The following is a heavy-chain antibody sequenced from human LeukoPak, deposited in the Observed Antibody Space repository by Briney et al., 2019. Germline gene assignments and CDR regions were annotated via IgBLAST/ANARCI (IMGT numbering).Heavy chain of an antibody. Sequence: SETLSLTCTVSGGSISSRSYYWGWIRQPPGKGLEWIGSIYYSGSTYYNPSLQGRVTISVDASKNQFSLKLSSVTAADTAVYYCARDHITVIVVVTERNPHNWFDPWGQGTLVTVSS. CDR3: ARDHITVIVVVTERNPHNWFDP. V-gene: IGHV4-39*02. CDR1: GGSISSRSYY. D-gene: IGHD3-22*01. CDR2: IYYSGST. J-gene: IGHJ5*02.